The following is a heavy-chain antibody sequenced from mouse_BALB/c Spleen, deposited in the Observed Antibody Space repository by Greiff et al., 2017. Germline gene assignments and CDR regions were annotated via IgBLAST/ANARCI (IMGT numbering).Heavy chain of an antibody. CDR1: GFTFSSYA. V-gene: IGHV5-9-4*01. CDR3: ARDRYDYNYAMDY. CDR2: ISSGGSYT. D-gene: IGHD2-4*01. J-gene: IGHJ4*01. Sequence: EVMLVESGGGLVKPGGSLKLSCAASGFTFSSYAMSWVRQSPEKRLEWVAEISSGGSYTYYPDTVTGRFTISRDNAKNTLYLEMSSLRSEDTAMYYCARDRYDYNYAMDYWGQGTSVTVSS.